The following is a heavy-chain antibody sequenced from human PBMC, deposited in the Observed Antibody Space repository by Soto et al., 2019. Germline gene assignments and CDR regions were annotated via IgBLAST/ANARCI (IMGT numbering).Heavy chain of an antibody. CDR1: GDSVSSNSAA. J-gene: IGHJ6*02. V-gene: IGHV6-1*01. D-gene: IGHD6-13*01. Sequence: SQTLSLTCAISGDSVSSNSAAWNWIRQSPSRGLEWLGRTYYRSKWYNDYAVSVKSRITINPDTSKNQFSLQLNSVTPEDTAVYYCARDPMSEQQLRVDGYYYYGMDVWGQGTTVTVSS. CDR2: TYYRSKWYN. CDR3: ARDPMSEQQLRVDGYYYYGMDV.